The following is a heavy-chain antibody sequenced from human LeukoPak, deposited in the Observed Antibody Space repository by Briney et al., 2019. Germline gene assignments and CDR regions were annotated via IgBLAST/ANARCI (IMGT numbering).Heavy chain of an antibody. Sequence: GESLKISCKGSGYTFSNCWIGWVRQMPGKGLEWMGIIYPGDSDTRYSPSFQGQVTISADKSISTAYLQWSTLRASDTAIYYCARHSYDSSDFHYMDVWGKGTTVTISS. V-gene: IGHV5-51*01. J-gene: IGHJ6*03. CDR3: ARHSYDSSDFHYMDV. D-gene: IGHD3-22*01. CDR1: GYTFSNCW. CDR2: IYPGDSDT.